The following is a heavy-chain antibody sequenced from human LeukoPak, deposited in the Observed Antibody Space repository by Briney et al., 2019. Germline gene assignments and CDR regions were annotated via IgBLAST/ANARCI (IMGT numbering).Heavy chain of an antibody. CDR1: GFTFSSYW. Sequence: GGSLRLSCAASGFTFSSYWMSWVRQAPGKGLEWVANIKQDGSEKYYVDSVKGRFTISRDNAKNSLYLQMNSLRAEDTAVYYCASLAGGSAYYYYMDVWGKGTTVTISS. J-gene: IGHJ6*03. CDR2: IKQDGSEK. CDR3: ASLAGGSAYYYYMDV. D-gene: IGHD2-8*02. V-gene: IGHV3-7*01.